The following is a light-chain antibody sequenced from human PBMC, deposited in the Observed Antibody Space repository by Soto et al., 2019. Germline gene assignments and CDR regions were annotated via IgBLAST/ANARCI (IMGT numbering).Light chain of an antibody. CDR2: GAS. CDR3: QQYNNWPRIT. J-gene: IGKJ1*01. Sequence: EIVLTQSPGILSLSPGERASLSCVVSQSISSSFLAWYQQKPGQAPRLLIYGASSRATGIPDRFSGTGSETEFTLTISSLQSEDFAVYYCQQYNNWPRITFGQGTKVDIK. CDR1: QSISSS. V-gene: IGKV3D-15*01.